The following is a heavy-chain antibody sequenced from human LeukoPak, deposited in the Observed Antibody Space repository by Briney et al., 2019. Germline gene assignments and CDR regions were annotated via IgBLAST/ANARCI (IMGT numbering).Heavy chain of an antibody. D-gene: IGHD3-10*01. Sequence: SETLSLTCTVSGGSISSSSYYWGWIRQPPGKGLEWIGSIYYSGSTYYNPSLKSRVTISVDTSKNQFSLKLSSVTAADTAVYYCARLGYYGSGSYYFYYYYYGMDVWGQATTVTVSS. CDR3: ARLGYYGSGSYYFYYYYYGMDV. V-gene: IGHV4-39*01. J-gene: IGHJ6*02. CDR1: GGSISSSSYY. CDR2: IYYSGST.